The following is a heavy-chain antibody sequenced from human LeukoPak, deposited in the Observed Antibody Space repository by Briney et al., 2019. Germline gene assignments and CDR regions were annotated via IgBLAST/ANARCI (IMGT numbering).Heavy chain of an antibody. CDR3: ARAPRYYGSGSVDY. Sequence: GGSLRLSCAASGFTFSSYWMSWVRQAPGKGLEWVADIKQDGSEKYYVDSVKGRFTISRDNAKNSLYLQMNSLRAEGTAVYYCARAPRYYGSGSVDYWGQGTLVTVSS. CDR1: GFTFSSYW. V-gene: IGHV3-7*01. CDR2: IKQDGSEK. J-gene: IGHJ4*02. D-gene: IGHD3-10*01.